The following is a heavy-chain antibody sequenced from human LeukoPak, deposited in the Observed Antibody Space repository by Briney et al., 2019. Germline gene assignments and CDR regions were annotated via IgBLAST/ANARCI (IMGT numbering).Heavy chain of an antibody. Sequence: PSETLSLTCTVSGGSISSGGYYWSWIRQHPGKGLEWIGYIYYSGSTYYNPSLKSRVTISVDTSKNQFSLKLSSVTAADTAVYYCARDPHSADAFDIWGQGTMVTVSS. V-gene: IGHV4-31*03. J-gene: IGHJ3*02. CDR2: IYYSGST. CDR3: ARDPHSADAFDI. CDR1: GGSISSGGYY.